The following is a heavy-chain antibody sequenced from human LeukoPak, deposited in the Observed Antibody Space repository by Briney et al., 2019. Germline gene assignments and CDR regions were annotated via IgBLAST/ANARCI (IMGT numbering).Heavy chain of an antibody. CDR3: ARDRHGYFDY. V-gene: IGHV3-11*01. J-gene: IGHJ4*02. CDR1: GFTFSDHY. CDR2: ISHNGETK. D-gene: IGHD6-13*01. Sequence: GGSLRLSCAASGFTFSDHYMIWLRQAPGKGLEAISYISHNGETKYYADSVKGRLSISRDNAKSSLYLQMNSLRIEDTAVYYCARDRHGYFDYWGQGTLVTVSS.